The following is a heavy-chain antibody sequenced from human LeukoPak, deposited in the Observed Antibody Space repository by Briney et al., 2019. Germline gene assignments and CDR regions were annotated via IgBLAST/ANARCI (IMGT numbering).Heavy chain of an antibody. Sequence: ASVKVSCKASGYTFTSYGISWVRQAPGQGLEWMGWISAYNGNTNYAQKLQGRVTMTTDTSTSTAYMELRSLRSDDTAVYYCARDPSYSSSWYYYYYMDVWGKGTTVTVSS. V-gene: IGHV1-18*01. CDR2: ISAYNGNT. J-gene: IGHJ6*03. D-gene: IGHD6-13*01. CDR3: ARDPSYSSSWYYYYYMDV. CDR1: GYTFTSYG.